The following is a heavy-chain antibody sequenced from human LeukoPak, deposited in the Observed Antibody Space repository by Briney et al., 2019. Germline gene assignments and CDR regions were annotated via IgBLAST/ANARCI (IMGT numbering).Heavy chain of an antibody. V-gene: IGHV1-18*01. J-gene: IGHJ4*02. CDR3: ARIPGGYFDY. CDR2: ISGYNGNT. D-gene: IGHD2-15*01. Sequence: ASVKVSCKASGYIFSRNGITWVRQAPGQGLEWMGWISGYNGNTVYAQMFRDRVIMTTDTSTNTAYMDLRSLRSDDTAVYYCARIPGGYFDYWGQGTLVTVSS. CDR1: GYIFSRNG.